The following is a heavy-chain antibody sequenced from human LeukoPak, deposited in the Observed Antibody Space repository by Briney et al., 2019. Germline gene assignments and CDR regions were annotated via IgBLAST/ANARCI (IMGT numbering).Heavy chain of an antibody. Sequence: GGSLRLSCAASGFTFSTSAMTWVRQAPGKGLEWVSAISDSGGSTYYADSVKGRFTISRDNSKNTLYLQMNSLRADDTAVYYCAKDLVTGSLDYWGQGTLVTVSS. J-gene: IGHJ4*02. D-gene: IGHD3-10*01. CDR1: GFTFSTSA. CDR3: AKDLVTGSLDY. V-gene: IGHV3-23*01. CDR2: ISDSGGST.